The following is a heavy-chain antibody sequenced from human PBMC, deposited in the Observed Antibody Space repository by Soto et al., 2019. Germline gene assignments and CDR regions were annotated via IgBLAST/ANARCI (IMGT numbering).Heavy chain of an antibody. Sequence: QLQLQESGPRLVKPSETLSLTCTVSGGSISSGPYSWGWIRQPPGKGLEWIGTFYYSGSTHYNPSLVSRVTISVDTSKEQYSLRVNSVTAADTAVYYCARLGGYCGATCYGYYAMAVWGQGTTVTVSS. CDR1: GGSISSGPYS. J-gene: IGHJ6*02. D-gene: IGHD2-21*01. CDR2: FYYSGST. V-gene: IGHV4-39*01. CDR3: ARLGGYCGATCYGYYAMAV.